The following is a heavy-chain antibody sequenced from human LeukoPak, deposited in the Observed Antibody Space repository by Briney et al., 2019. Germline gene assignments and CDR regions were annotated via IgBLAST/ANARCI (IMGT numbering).Heavy chain of an antibody. J-gene: IGHJ3*02. D-gene: IGHD3-10*01. CDR3: ARDSGDAFDI. CDR1: GFTFSSYA. Sequence: GGSLRLSCAASGFTFSSYAMSWVRQAPGKGLEWVSSISSSSSYIYYAGSVKGRFTISRDNAKNSLYLQMNSLRAEDTAVYYCARDSGDAFDIWGQGTMVTVSS. CDR2: ISSSSSYI. V-gene: IGHV3-21*01.